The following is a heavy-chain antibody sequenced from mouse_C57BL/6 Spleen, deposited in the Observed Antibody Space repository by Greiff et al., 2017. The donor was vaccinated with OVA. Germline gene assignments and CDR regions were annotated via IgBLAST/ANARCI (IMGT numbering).Heavy chain of an antibody. V-gene: IGHV1-62-2*01. J-gene: IGHJ2*01. CDR3: ARHEDLGYYFDY. Sequence: VQVVESGAELVKPGASVKLSCKASGYTFTEYTIHWVKQRSGQGLEWIGWFYPGSGSIKYNEKFKDKATLTADKSSSTVYMELSRLTSEDSAVYFCARHEDLGYYFDYWGQGTTLTVSS. CDR1: GYTFTEYT. CDR2: FYPGSGSI.